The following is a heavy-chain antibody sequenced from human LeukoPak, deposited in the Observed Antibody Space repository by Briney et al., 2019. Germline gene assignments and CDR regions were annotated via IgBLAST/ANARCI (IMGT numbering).Heavy chain of an antibody. Sequence: ASVKVSCKASGYTFTNYYMHWVRQAPGQGLEWMGIINPSGGSTSYAQKFQGRVTMTRDTSTSTVYMELSSLRSEDTAVYYCARDLQDIVVVVAAPYYYYYGMDVWGQGTTVTVSS. CDR3: ARDLQDIVVVVAAPYYYYYGMDV. CDR2: INPSGGST. D-gene: IGHD2-15*01. J-gene: IGHJ6*02. CDR1: GYTFTNYY. V-gene: IGHV1-46*01.